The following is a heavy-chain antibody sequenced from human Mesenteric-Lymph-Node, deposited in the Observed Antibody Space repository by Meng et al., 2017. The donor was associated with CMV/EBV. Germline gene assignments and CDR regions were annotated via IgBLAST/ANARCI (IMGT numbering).Heavy chain of an antibody. CDR3: ARSVDYDDSSGYLINY. CDR1: GFTFSSYW. D-gene: IGHD3-22*01. J-gene: IGHJ4*02. Sequence: GESLKISCAASGFTFSSYWMSWVRQAPGKGLEWVANVKQDGSEKNYVDSVKGRFTISRDNANSSLFLQMDSLRGEDTAVYYCARSVDYDDSSGYLINYWGQGTLVTVSS. V-gene: IGHV3-7*01. CDR2: VKQDGSEK.